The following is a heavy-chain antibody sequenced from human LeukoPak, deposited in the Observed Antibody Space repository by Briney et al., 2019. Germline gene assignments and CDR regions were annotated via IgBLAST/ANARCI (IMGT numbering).Heavy chain of an antibody. CDR1: GFTFSSYD. V-gene: IGHV3-23*01. J-gene: IGHJ5*02. Sequence: GSLRLSCAASGFTFSSYDMSWVRQAPGKGLEWVSAISASGGRTYYADSVKGRFTISRDNSKNTMYQQMNSLRAEDTAVYYCAKAGGSSWYDAWGQGILVTVSS. CDR2: ISASGGRT. CDR3: AKAGGSSWYDA. D-gene: IGHD6-13*01.